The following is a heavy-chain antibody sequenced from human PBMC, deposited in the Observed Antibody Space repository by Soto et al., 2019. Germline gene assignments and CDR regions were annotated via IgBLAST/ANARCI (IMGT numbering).Heavy chain of an antibody. CDR3: ARAELELPNGIDV. D-gene: IGHD1-7*01. Sequence: SETLSLTCTVSGGSISSGGYYWSWIRQHPGKGLEWIGYIYYSGSTYYNPSLKSRVTISVDTSKNQFSLKLSSVTAAETAVYYCARAELELPNGIDVWGQGTTVTVSS. CDR1: GGSISSGGYY. V-gene: IGHV4-31*03. J-gene: IGHJ6*02. CDR2: IYYSGST.